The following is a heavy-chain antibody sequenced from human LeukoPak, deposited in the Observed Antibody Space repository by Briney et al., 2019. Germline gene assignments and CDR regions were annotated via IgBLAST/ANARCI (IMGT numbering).Heavy chain of an antibody. CDR1: GGSISTYY. CDR2: IYYSGST. V-gene: IGHV4-59*12. D-gene: IGHD3-22*01. Sequence: SETLSLTCTVSGGSISTYYWSWIRQPPGKGLEWIGYIYYSGSTYYNPSLKSRVTISVDTSKNQFSLKLSSVTAADTAVYYCASAYYYDSSGYLAWGRGTLVTVSS. J-gene: IGHJ5*02. CDR3: ASAYYYDSSGYLA.